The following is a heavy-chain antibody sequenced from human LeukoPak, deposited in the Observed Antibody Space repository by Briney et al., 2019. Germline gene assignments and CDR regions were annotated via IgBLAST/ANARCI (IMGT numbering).Heavy chain of an antibody. V-gene: IGHV3-23*01. CDR1: GFTFSSYA. D-gene: IGHD6-19*01. CDR2: ISASGDGT. Sequence: GGSLRLSCAASGFTFSSYAMSWVRQAPGKGLEWVSGISASGDGTYYAASVKGRFIIYRDNSRSTLYLQMNNLIDEDSALYYCAKDRFDSGWRLNDYWGQGTLVTVSS. J-gene: IGHJ4*01. CDR3: AKDRFDSGWRLNDY.